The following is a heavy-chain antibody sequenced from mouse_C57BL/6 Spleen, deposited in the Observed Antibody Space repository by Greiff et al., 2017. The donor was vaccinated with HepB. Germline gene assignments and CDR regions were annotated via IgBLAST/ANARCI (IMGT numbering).Heavy chain of an antibody. Sequence: VQLQQPGAELVKPGASVKLSCKASGYTFTSYWMHWVKQRPGHGLEWIGMIHPNSGSTNYNEKFKSKATLTVDKSSSTAYMQLSSLTSEDSAVYYCARHYDYAFAYWGQGTLVTVSA. J-gene: IGHJ3*01. V-gene: IGHV1-64*01. D-gene: IGHD2-4*01. CDR1: GYTFTSYW. CDR2: IHPNSGST. CDR3: ARHYDYAFAY.